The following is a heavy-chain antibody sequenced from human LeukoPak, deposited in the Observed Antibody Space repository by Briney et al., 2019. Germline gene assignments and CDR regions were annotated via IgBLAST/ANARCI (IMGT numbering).Heavy chain of an antibody. Sequence: SETLSLTCTVSGGSISSYYWSWIRQPPGKGLEWIGYIYYSGSTNYNPSLKSRVTISVDTSKNQFSLKLSSVTAADTAVYYCARVLYDSSGYYSDYYHYMDVWGRRTTVTVSS. D-gene: IGHD3-22*01. CDR3: ARVLYDSSGYYSDYYHYMDV. V-gene: IGHV4-59*01. CDR2: IYYSGST. J-gene: IGHJ6*03. CDR1: GGSISSYY.